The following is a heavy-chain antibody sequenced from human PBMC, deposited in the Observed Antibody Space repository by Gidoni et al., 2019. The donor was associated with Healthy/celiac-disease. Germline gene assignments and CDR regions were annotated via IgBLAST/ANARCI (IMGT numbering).Heavy chain of an antibody. CDR2: INSDGSST. Sequence: MHWVRQAPGKGLVWVSRINSDGSSTSYADSVKGRFTISRDNAKNTLYLQMNSLRAEDTAVYYCARDRRYSSSWYVDYWSQGTLVTVSS. V-gene: IGHV3-74*01. J-gene: IGHJ4*02. D-gene: IGHD6-13*01. CDR3: ARDRRYSSSWYVDY.